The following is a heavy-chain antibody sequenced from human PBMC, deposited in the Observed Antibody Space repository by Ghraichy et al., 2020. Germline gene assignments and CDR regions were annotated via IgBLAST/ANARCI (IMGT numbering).Heavy chain of an antibody. D-gene: IGHD3-22*01. Sequence: ASVKVSCKASGYTFTNYYMHWVRQAPGQGLEWMGIINPSGGSTSYAQKFQGRVTMTRDTSTSTVYMELSSLRSEDTAVYYCARREAYYYDSRGLAYWGQGTLVTVSS. CDR1: GYTFTNYY. CDR3: ARREAYYYDSRGLAY. V-gene: IGHV1-46*01. J-gene: IGHJ4*02. CDR2: INPSGGST.